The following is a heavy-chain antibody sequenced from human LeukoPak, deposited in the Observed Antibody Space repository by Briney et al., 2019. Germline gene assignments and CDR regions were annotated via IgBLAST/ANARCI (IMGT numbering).Heavy chain of an antibody. CDR3: AKVIWCSGGGCYYYYYGMDV. J-gene: IGHJ6*02. V-gene: IGHV3-23*01. CDR1: GFTFSSYA. CDR2: ISGSGGST. Sequence: RGSLRLSCAASGFTFSSYAMSWVRQAPGKGLEWVSAISGSGGSTYYADSVKGRFTISRDNSKNTLYLQMNSLRAEDTAVYYCAKVIWCSGGGCYYYYYGMDVWGQGTTVTVSS. D-gene: IGHD2-15*01.